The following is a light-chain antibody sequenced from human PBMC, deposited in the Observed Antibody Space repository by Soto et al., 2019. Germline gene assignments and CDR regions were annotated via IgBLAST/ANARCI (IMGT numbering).Light chain of an antibody. Sequence: DIQVTQSPSSLSASVGDRVTITCRASRSISSFLIWYQQKAGKAPKVLIYAPSSLQSGVPSRFSGSGSGTEFTLTITSLQPEDFATYYCQQSYIVPYTFGQGTKLEIK. CDR1: RSISSF. J-gene: IGKJ2*01. CDR3: QQSYIVPYT. CDR2: APS. V-gene: IGKV1-39*01.